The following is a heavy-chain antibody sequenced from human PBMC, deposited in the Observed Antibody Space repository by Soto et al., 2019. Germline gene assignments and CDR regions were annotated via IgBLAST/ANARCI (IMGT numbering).Heavy chain of an antibody. CDR1: GFTFINYA. CDR2: ISGGGDKT. CDR3: ARKVLGSTSRPDWWYFDL. Sequence: EVQLLESGGGLVQPGGSLRLSCVGSGFTFINYAMNWVRQTPGKGLEWVSTISGGGDKTFDADTVKGRFTISRDNSKNEVNLQMNSLRADDTAVYYCARKVLGSTSRPDWWYFDLWGRGTLVTVSS. D-gene: IGHD2-2*01. J-gene: IGHJ2*01. V-gene: IGHV3-23*01.